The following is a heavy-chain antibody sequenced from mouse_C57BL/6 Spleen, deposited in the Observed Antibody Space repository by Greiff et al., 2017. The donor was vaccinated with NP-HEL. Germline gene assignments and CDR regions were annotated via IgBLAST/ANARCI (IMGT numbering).Heavy chain of an antibody. CDR2: IWGVGST. J-gene: IGHJ3*01. CDR3: ASSHYYGSSAWFAY. D-gene: IGHD1-1*01. V-gene: IGHV2-6*01. CDR1: GFSLTSYG. Sequence: LQESGPGLVAPSQSLSITCTVSGFSLTSYGVDWVRQSPGKGLEWLGVIWGVGSTNYNSALKSRLSISKDNSKSQVFLKMNSLQTDDTAMYYCASSHYYGSSAWFAYWGQGTLVTVSA.